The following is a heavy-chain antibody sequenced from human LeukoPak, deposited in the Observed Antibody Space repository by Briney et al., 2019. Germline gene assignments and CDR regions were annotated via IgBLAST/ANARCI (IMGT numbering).Heavy chain of an antibody. Sequence: GGSLRLSCAASGFTFSSYSMNWVRQAPGKGLEWVSSISSSSSYIYYADSVKGRFTISRDNAKNSLYLQMNSLRAEDTAVYYCARDFTVGNFFFDYWGQGILVTVSS. D-gene: IGHD4-23*01. V-gene: IGHV3-21*01. J-gene: IGHJ4*02. CDR3: ARDFTVGNFFFDY. CDR1: GFTFSSYS. CDR2: ISSSSSYI.